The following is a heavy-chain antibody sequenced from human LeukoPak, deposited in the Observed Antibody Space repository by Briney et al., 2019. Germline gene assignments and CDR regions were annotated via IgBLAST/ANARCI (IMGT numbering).Heavy chain of an antibody. CDR1: GYSISSGYY. D-gene: IGHD3-16*01. Sequence: SETLSLTCTVSGYSISSGYYWGWIRQPPGKGLEWIGSIYYSGSTYYNPSLKSRVTISVDTSKNQFSLKLSSVTAADTAVYYCARDFPTIWGRAFDIWGQGTMVTVSS. CDR2: IYYSGST. V-gene: IGHV4-38-2*02. CDR3: ARDFPTIWGRAFDI. J-gene: IGHJ3*02.